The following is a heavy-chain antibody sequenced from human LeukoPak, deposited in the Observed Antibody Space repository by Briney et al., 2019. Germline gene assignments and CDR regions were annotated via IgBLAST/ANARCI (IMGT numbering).Heavy chain of an antibody. D-gene: IGHD2-15*01. CDR2: IIPILGIA. CDR1: VGTVSSYA. Sequence: SVKVSCKASVGTVSSYAISWVRQAPGQGLEWMGRIIPILGIANYAQKFQGRVTITADKSTSTAYMELSSLRSEDTAVYYCARRMMGSYYYYGMDVWGQGTTVTVSS. V-gene: IGHV1-69*04. CDR3: ARRMMGSYYYYGMDV. J-gene: IGHJ6*02.